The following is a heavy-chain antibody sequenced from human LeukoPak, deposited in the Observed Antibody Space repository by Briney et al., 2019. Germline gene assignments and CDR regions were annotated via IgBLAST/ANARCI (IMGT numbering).Heavy chain of an antibody. CDR1: GYTFTSYD. CDR3: ARDLVFRGGYSSGSGGHYYYYYMDV. V-gene: IGHV1-2*02. J-gene: IGHJ6*03. CDR2: MNPNSGGT. D-gene: IGHD6-19*01. Sequence: ASVKVSCKASGYTFTSYDINWVRQATGQGLEWMGWMNPNSGGTNYAQKFQGRVTMTRDTSISTAYMELSRLRSDDTAVYYCARDLVFRGGYSSGSGGHYYYYYMDVWGKGTTVTVSS.